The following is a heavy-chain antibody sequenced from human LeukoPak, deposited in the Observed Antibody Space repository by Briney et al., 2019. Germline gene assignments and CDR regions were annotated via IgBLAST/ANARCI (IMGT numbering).Heavy chain of an antibody. D-gene: IGHD3-22*01. CDR1: GGSISSYY. Sequence: SETLSLTCTVSGGSISSYYWSWLRQPPGKGLEWIGYIYYSGSTNYNPSLKSRVTISVDTSKNQFSLKLSSVTAADTAVYYCAREKEGGYPNAFDIWGQGTMVTVSS. CDR2: IYYSGST. CDR3: AREKEGGYPNAFDI. J-gene: IGHJ3*02. V-gene: IGHV4-59*01.